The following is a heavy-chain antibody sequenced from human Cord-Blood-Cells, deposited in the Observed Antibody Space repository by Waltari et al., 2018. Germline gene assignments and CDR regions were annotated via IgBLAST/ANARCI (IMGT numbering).Heavy chain of an antibody. V-gene: IGHV1-8*03. Sequence: QVQLVQSGAEVKKPGASVKVSCKASGYTFTSYDINWVRQATGQGLEWMGWMNPYSGNTGYAQKFQGRVTITRNTSISTAYMELSSLRSEDTAVYYCARSYSSSSGNWFDPWGQGTLVTVSS. CDR1: GYTFTSYD. D-gene: IGHD6-6*01. J-gene: IGHJ5*02. CDR3: ARSYSSSSGNWFDP. CDR2: MNPYSGNT.